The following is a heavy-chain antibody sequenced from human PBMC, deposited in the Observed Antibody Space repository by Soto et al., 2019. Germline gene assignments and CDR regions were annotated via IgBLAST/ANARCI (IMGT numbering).Heavy chain of an antibody. D-gene: IGHD1-26*01. Sequence: SETLSLTCTVSGGSMNTYYWSWIRQPPRKGLQWIGYVYSSGSTKYNPSLKSRVTMSVDTSKNQFSLQMSSITAADTAVYYCARGVLLAPDVWGQGTTVTVSS. CDR3: ARGVLLAPDV. CDR2: VYSSGST. CDR1: GGSMNTYY. J-gene: IGHJ6*02. V-gene: IGHV4-59*08.